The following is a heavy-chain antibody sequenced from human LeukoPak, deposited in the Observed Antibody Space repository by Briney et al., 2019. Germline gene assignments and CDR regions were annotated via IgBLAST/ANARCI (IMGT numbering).Heavy chain of an antibody. CDR3: ARGVRYFDWLLSRGYFDY. CDR1: GGSFSGYY. CDR2: INHSGST. J-gene: IGHJ4*02. D-gene: IGHD3-9*01. V-gene: IGHV4-34*01. Sequence: SETLSLTCAVYGGSFSGYYWSWIRQPPGKGLEWIGEINHSGSTNYNPSLKSRVTISVDTSKNQFSLKLSSVTAADTAVYYCARGVRYFDWLLSRGYFDYWGQGTLVTVSS.